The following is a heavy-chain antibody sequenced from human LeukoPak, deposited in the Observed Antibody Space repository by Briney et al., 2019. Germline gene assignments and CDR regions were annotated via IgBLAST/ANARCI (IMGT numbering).Heavy chain of an antibody. CDR2: INPSGGST. CDR1: GYTFTRYY. D-gene: IGHD3-22*01. V-gene: IGHV1-46*01. CDR3: VRDYDSSGYFDY. Sequence: AAVKGSCKASGYTFTRYYMHWVRQAPGQWLEWMGIINPSGGSTRYAQKFQGRVTMTRDTSTSTVYMELSSLRSEDTAVYYCVRDYDSSGYFDYWGQGTLVTVSS. J-gene: IGHJ4*02.